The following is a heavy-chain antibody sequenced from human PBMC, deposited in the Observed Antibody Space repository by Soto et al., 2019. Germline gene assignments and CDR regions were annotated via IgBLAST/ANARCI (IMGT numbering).Heavy chain of an antibody. Sequence: QVQLVESGGGVVQPGRSLRLSCAASGFTFSSYGMHWVRQAPGKGLEWVAVISYDGSNKYYADSVKGRFTISRDNSKNTLYLQMNSLRAEDTAVYYCAKDLDLYSSSWPNWFDPWGQGTLVTVSS. J-gene: IGHJ5*02. CDR1: GFTFSSYG. CDR2: ISYDGSNK. D-gene: IGHD6-13*01. CDR3: AKDLDLYSSSWPNWFDP. V-gene: IGHV3-30*18.